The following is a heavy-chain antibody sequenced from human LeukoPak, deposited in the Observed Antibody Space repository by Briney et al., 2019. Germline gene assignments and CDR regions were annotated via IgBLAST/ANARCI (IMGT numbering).Heavy chain of an antibody. CDR2: ITGSGQTA. CDR3: AKEVLVVIESYLEK. D-gene: IGHD3-22*01. Sequence: GGALELSCAAPGFTFRSCAMAGGRPAPGEGGGRGSTITGSGQTAYYSDSVKGRFTTSRDNSKNTLYLEMSSLRAEDTAIYYCAKEVLVVIESYLEKWGQGTLVTVSS. CDR1: GFTFRSCA. V-gene: IGHV3-23*01. J-gene: IGHJ4*02.